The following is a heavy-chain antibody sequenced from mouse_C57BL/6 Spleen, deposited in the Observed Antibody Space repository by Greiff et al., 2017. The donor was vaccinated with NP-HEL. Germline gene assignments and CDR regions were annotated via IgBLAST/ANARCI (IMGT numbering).Heavy chain of an antibody. V-gene: IGHV3-6*01. CDR2: ISYDGSN. CDR3: ARGNFGAMDY. CDR1: GYSITSGYY. Sequence: EVKLEESGPGLVKPSQSLSLTCSVTGYSITSGYYWNWIRQFPGNKLEWMGYISYDGSNNYNPSLKNRISITRDTSKNQFFLKLNSVTTEDTATYYCARGNFGAMDYWGQGTSVTVSS. J-gene: IGHJ4*01. D-gene: IGHD2-1*01.